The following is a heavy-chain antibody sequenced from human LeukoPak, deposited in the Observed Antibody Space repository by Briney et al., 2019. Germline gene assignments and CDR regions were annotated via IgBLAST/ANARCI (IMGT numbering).Heavy chain of an antibody. Sequence: GGSLRLSCAASGFTFSSYSMNWVRQAPGKGLEWVSSISSSSSYIYYADSVKGRFTISRDNAKNSLYLQMNSLRAEDTAVYYCARGILRSNAFDIWGQGTMVTVSS. CDR1: GFTFSSYS. J-gene: IGHJ3*02. V-gene: IGHV3-21*01. D-gene: IGHD4-17*01. CDR3: ARGILRSNAFDI. CDR2: ISSSSSYI.